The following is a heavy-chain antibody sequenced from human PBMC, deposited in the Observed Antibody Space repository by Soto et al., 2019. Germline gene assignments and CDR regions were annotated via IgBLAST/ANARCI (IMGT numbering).Heavy chain of an antibody. D-gene: IGHD3-3*02. CDR3: ARCLFLATNDNEPLDY. J-gene: IGHJ4*02. CDR2: ISGGGNDA. Sequence: EVQLLESGGGLVQPGGSLVLSCAASGFPFSSYAMSWVRQAPGKGLEWVSSISGGGNDAYYADSVKGRFTISRDNSKNTLYLQMHSLRADDTAVHYCARCLFLATNDNEPLDYWGQGTLVTVSS. V-gene: IGHV3-23*01. CDR1: GFPFSSYA.